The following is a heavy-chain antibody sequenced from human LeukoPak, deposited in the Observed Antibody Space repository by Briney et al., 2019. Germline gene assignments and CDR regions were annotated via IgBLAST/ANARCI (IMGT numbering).Heavy chain of an antibody. CDR2: IYYTGSP. V-gene: IGHV4-39*07. J-gene: IGHJ4*02. D-gene: IGHD3-10*01. Sequence: PGGSLRLSCEASGFTFTTYWLGWVRQPPGKGLEWIGSIYYTGSPYYNPSLKSRVTISIDTSKNQFSLKLSSVTAADTAVYYCARDAILWFGESNWGQGTLVTVSS. CDR3: ARDAILWFGESN. CDR1: GFTFTTYW.